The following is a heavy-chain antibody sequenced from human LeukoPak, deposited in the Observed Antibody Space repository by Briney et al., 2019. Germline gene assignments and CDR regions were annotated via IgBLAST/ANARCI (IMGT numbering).Heavy chain of an antibody. CDR1: GGSISSHY. D-gene: IGHD6-6*01. Sequence: SETLSLTCTVSGGSISSHYWSWIRQPPGKGQEWIGYIYYSGSTNYNPSLKSRVTISVDTYKNQFSLKLSSVTAADTAVYYCAREAGSTSFNNWFDPWGQGTLVTVSS. CDR3: AREAGSTSFNNWFDP. J-gene: IGHJ5*02. CDR2: IYYSGST. V-gene: IGHV4-59*11.